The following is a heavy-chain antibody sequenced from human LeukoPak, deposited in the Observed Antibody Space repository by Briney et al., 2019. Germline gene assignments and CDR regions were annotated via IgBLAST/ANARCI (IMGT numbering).Heavy chain of an antibody. CDR3: ARDGRGYPNWFEP. CDR2: IYYSGST. D-gene: IGHD5-12*01. J-gene: IGHJ5*02. V-gene: IGHV4-59*01. CDR1: GGSISSYY. Sequence: SETLSLTCTVSGGSISSYYWSWIRQPPGKGLEWIGYIYYSGSTNYNPSLKSRVTISVDTSKNQFSLKLSSVTAADTAVYYCARDGRGYPNWFEPWGQGTLVTVSS.